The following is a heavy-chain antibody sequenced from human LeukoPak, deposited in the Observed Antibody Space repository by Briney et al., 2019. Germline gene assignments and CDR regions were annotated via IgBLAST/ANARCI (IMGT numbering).Heavy chain of an antibody. CDR1: GFTFSSHW. CDR2: INSDGSST. Sequence: PGGSLRPSCAASGFTFSSHWMHWVRQAPGKGLVWVSRINSDGSSTSYADSVKGRFTISRDNAKNTLYLQMNSLRAEDTAVYYCARDPPPYNWNYYFDYWGQGTLVAVSS. J-gene: IGHJ4*02. V-gene: IGHV3-74*01. CDR3: ARDPPPYNWNYYFDY. D-gene: IGHD1-1*01.